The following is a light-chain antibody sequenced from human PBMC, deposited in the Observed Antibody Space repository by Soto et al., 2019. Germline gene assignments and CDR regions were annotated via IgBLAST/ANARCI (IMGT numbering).Light chain of an antibody. CDR3: HQYGGSPQA. CDR2: GAS. CDR1: QSVSNY. Sequence: ESVLTQFPGILFLSQGERATLSCRASQSVSNYLAWYQRKPGQAPRPLIYGASSRATGIPDRFSGSGSGTDFTLTISRLEPEDFAVYYCHQYGGSPQAFGQGTKVDIK. J-gene: IGKJ1*01. V-gene: IGKV3-20*01.